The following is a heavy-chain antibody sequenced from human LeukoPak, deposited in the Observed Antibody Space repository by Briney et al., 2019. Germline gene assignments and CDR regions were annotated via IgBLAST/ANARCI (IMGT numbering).Heavy chain of an antibody. CDR2: IRSKAYGGTT. CDR3: TRDYVVPAAIAFDY. J-gene: IGHJ4*02. D-gene: IGHD2-2*02. CDR1: GFTFGDYA. V-gene: IGHV3-49*04. Sequence: PGGSLRLSCTASGFTFGDYAMSWVRQAPGKGLEWVGFIRSKAYGGTTEYAASVKVRFTISRDDSKSIAYLQMNSLKTEDTAVYYCTRDYVVPAAIAFDYWGQGTLVTVSS.